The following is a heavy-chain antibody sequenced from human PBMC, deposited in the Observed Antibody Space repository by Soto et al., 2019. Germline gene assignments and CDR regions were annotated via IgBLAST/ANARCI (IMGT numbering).Heavy chain of an antibody. Sequence: ASVKVSCKASGGTFSSYTISWVRQAPGQGLEWMGRIIPILGIANYAQKFQGRVTITADKSTSTAYMELSSLRSEDTAVYYCAIFPQQVVVAAHSWFDPWGQGTLVTVSS. CDR1: GGTFSSYT. J-gene: IGHJ5*02. V-gene: IGHV1-69*02. D-gene: IGHD2-15*01. CDR3: AIFPQQVVVAAHSWFDP. CDR2: IIPILGIA.